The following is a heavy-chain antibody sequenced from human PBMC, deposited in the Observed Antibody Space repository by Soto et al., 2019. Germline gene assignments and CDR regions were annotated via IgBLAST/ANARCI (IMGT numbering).Heavy chain of an antibody. CDR1: GFTFTNYA. J-gene: IGHJ4*02. D-gene: IGHD5-18*01. CDR2: ITGRGDST. CDR3: AKWTYSYGYGYFDY. V-gene: IGHV3-23*01. Sequence: PGGSLRLSCAASGFTFTNYAMTWVRQTPGKGLEWASSITGRGDSTYYADSVKGRFTISRDISKNTLYLQMDSLRAEDTAVYYCAKWTYSYGYGYFDYWGQGTLVTVSS.